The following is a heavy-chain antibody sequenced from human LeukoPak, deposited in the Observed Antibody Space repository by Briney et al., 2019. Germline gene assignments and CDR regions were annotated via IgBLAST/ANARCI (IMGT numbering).Heavy chain of an antibody. Sequence: ASVKVSCKASGYTFTGHYMNWVRQAPGQGLEWMGWINPNSGGTNYAQKFQGRVTMTRDTSISTAYMELSSLRSDDTAVYYCARGEYHYDSSGYYDYRGQGTLVTVSS. J-gene: IGHJ4*02. CDR3: ARGEYHYDSSGYYDY. CDR2: INPNSGGT. D-gene: IGHD3-22*01. V-gene: IGHV1-2*02. CDR1: GYTFTGHY.